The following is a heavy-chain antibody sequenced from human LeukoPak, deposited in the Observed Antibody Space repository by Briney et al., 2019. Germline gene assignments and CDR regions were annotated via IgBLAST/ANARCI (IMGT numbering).Heavy chain of an antibody. J-gene: IGHJ2*01. CDR2: IYYSGST. CDR3: ARLPYSYGSGAGYLDL. CDR1: GGSISSYY. Sequence: SDTLSLTCSVSGGSISSYYWSWIRQPPGKGLEWMGYIYYSGSTSYNPSLKSRVTISVDTSKNQFSLKLSSVTAADTAVYYCARLPYSYGSGAGYLDLWGCGTLVTVSS. D-gene: IGHD5-18*01. V-gene: IGHV4-59*07.